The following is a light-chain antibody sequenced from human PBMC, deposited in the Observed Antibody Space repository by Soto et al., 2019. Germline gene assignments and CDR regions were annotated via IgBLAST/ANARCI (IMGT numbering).Light chain of an antibody. CDR3: QQYGSSSPIT. V-gene: IGKV3-20*01. Sequence: EIVLTQSPGTLSLSPGERATISCRASQSVSSSYLAWYQQKPGQAPRLLIYGASSRATGIPDRFRGSGSGTDFTLTISRLEPEDFAVYYCQQYGSSSPITFCQGIRLEIK. CDR1: QSVSSSY. CDR2: GAS. J-gene: IGKJ5*01.